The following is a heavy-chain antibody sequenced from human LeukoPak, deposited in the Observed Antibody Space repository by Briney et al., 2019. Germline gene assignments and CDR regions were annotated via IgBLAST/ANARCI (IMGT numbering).Heavy chain of an antibody. V-gene: IGHV3-30-3*01. Sequence: PGGSLRLSCAASGFTFSSYAMHWVRQAPGKGLEWVAIISYDGSNKYYADSVKGRFTISRDNSKNTLYLQMNSLRAKDTAVYYCARSSAAYYFDYWGQGTLVTVSS. J-gene: IGHJ4*02. CDR1: GFTFSSYA. D-gene: IGHD1-26*01. CDR2: ISYDGSNK. CDR3: ARSSAAYYFDY.